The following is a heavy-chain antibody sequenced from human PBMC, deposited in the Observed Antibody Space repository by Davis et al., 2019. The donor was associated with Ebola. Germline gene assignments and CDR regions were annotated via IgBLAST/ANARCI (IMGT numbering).Heavy chain of an antibody. V-gene: IGHV3-23*01. J-gene: IGHJ4*02. CDR3: VKSFVVVVTTPKEGFDH. CDR2: LSGSGGRT. D-gene: IGHD2-21*01. CDR1: GFTFSTYA. Sequence: GGSLRLSCAASGFTFSTYAMSWVRQAPGKGLEWVSALSGSGGRTNYADSVKGRFTISRDNSRNTLYLQMSSLTAEDMAVYYCVKSFVVVVTTPKEGFDHWGQGTLVTVSS.